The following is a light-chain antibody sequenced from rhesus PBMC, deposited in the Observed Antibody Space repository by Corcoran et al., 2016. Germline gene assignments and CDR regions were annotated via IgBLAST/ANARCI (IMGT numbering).Light chain of an antibody. CDR3: MKGQEFPRT. Sequence: DIVMTQIPLSLPVTPGEPASISCRSSQSLLDIEDGNIYLAWYLQKPGQSPQLLFYEVSIRASGVPERFSGSWSDSDFTLKVGRVEAEDVGIYYYMKGQEFPRTFGGGTKVEVK. CDR1: QSLLDIEDGNIY. J-gene: IGKJ4*01. CDR2: EVS. V-gene: IGKV2-104*02.